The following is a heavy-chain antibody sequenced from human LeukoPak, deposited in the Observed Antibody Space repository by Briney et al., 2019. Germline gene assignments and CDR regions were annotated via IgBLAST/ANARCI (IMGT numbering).Heavy chain of an antibody. V-gene: IGHV4-34*01. J-gene: IGHJ4*02. D-gene: IGHD1-7*01. CDR2: INHSGRT. CDR1: GGSFSGYD. Sequence: SETLSLTCAVYGGSFSGYDWSWIRQPPGKGLEWIWEINHSGRTNYNPSLKSRVTISVDTYKNQFSLRLSSVTAADTAVYYCARGTNFNWNYIRGGYYFDYWGKGTLVTVSS. CDR3: ARGTNFNWNYIRGGYYFDY.